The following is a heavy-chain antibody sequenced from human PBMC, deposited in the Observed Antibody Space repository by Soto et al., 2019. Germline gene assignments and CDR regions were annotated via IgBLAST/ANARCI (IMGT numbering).Heavy chain of an antibody. CDR1: GYTFTSYY. J-gene: IGHJ6*03. D-gene: IGHD6-13*01. CDR3: ARADPGIASAGKTYYHYYLAF. CDR2: INPSGGST. Sequence: ASVKVSCKASGYTFTSYYMHWVRQAPGQGLEWMGIINPSGGSTSYAQKFQGRVTMTRDTSTSTVHMELSSLRSEDTAVYYCARADPGIASAGKTYYHYYLAFWGQGTTVPVSS. V-gene: IGHV1-46*01.